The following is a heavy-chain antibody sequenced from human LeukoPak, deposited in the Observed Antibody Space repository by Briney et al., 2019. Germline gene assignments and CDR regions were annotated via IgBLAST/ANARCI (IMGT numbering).Heavy chain of an antibody. D-gene: IGHD3-22*01. CDR2: INPSGGST. CDR3: ARAADYDSSGYTLDY. Sequence: ASVKVSCKASGGTFSSYAISWVRQAPGQGLEWMGIINPSGGSTSYAQKFQGRVTMTRDTSTTTVYMELSSLRSEDTAVYYCARAADYDSSGYTLDYWGQGTLVTVSS. V-gene: IGHV1-46*01. CDR1: GGTFSSYA. J-gene: IGHJ4*02.